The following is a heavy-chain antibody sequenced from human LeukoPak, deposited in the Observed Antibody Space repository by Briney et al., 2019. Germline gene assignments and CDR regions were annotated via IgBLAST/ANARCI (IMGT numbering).Heavy chain of an antibody. J-gene: IGHJ6*02. Sequence: GASVKVSCKASGGTFSSYAISWVRQAPGQGLEWMGGIIPIFGTANYAQKFQGRVTITADESTSTAYMELSSLRSEDTAVYYCARDMSSLYYYYGMDVWGQGTTVTVSS. D-gene: IGHD3-10*02. CDR2: IIPIFGTA. CDR3: ARDMSSLYYYYGMDV. CDR1: GGTFSSYA. V-gene: IGHV1-69*13.